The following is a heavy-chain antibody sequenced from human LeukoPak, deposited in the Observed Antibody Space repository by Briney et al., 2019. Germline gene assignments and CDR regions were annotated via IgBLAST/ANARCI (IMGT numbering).Heavy chain of an antibody. CDR3: AREAPKGSGYYKDPPLDPHDYYYYYYMDV. CDR2: IYYSGST. D-gene: IGHD3-3*01. CDR1: GGSISSSSYY. Sequence: SETLSLTCTVSGGSISSSSYYWGWIRQPPGKGLEWIGRIYYSGSTYYNPSLKSRVTISVDTSENQFSLKLSSVTAADTAVYYCAREAPKGSGYYKDPPLDPHDYYYYYYMDVWGKGTTVTVSS. V-gene: IGHV4-39*07. J-gene: IGHJ6*03.